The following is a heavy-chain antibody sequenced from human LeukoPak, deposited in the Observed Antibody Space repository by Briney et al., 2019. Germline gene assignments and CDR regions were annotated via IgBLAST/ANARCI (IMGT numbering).Heavy chain of an antibody. D-gene: IGHD5-24*01. CDR1: GFIFTSYP. Sequence: GRSLRLSCSASGFIFTSYPMHWVRQAPGKGLEYVAVVNNNGGTTYYADSVKGRFTISRDNSKNTLYLQMSSLRPEDTAVYYCVRGWRNMDVWGQGTTVTVSS. CDR2: VNNNGGTT. J-gene: IGHJ6*02. V-gene: IGHV3-64D*06. CDR3: VRGWRNMDV.